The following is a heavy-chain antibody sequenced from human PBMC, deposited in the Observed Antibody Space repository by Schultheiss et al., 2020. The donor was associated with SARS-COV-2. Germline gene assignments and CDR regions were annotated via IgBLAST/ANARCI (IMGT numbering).Heavy chain of an antibody. CDR2: ISGSGGST. V-gene: IGHV3-23*01. J-gene: IGHJ4*02. D-gene: IGHD6-13*01. CDR1: GFTFSSYA. Sequence: GESLKISCAASGFTFSSYAMSWVRQAPGKGLEWVSAISGSGGSTYYADSLKGRFTISRDNSKNTLYLQMNSLRAEDTAVYYCAKGEAAIDYWGQGTLVTVSS. CDR3: AKGEAAIDY.